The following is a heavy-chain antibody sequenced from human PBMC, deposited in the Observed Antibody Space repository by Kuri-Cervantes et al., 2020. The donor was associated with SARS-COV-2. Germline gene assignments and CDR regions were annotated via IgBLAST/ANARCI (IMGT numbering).Heavy chain of an antibody. CDR3: AGDGYSSGWYPPLDY. D-gene: IGHD6-19*01. CDR1: GGTFSSYA. Sequence: SVKVSCKASGGTFSSYAISWVRQAPGQGPEWMGGIIPIFGTANYAQKFQGRVTITADESTSTAYMELSSLRSEDTAVYYCAGDGYSSGWYPPLDYWGQGTLVTVSS. CDR2: IIPIFGTA. V-gene: IGHV1-69*13. J-gene: IGHJ4*02.